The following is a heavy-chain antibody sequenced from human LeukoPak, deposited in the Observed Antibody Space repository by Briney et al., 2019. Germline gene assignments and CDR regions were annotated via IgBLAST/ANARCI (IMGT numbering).Heavy chain of an antibody. CDR3: ASWLVVPAAIDY. Sequence: SQTLSLTCTVSGGSIGSGDYYWTWIRQPPGKGLEWIGYIYYSGTTFYNPSLKSRVIISLDTSKNQFSLRLSSVTAADTAVYYCASWLVVPAAIDYWGQGTLVTVSS. J-gene: IGHJ4*02. CDR2: IYYSGTT. CDR1: GGSIGSGDYY. D-gene: IGHD2-2*02. V-gene: IGHV4-30-4*01.